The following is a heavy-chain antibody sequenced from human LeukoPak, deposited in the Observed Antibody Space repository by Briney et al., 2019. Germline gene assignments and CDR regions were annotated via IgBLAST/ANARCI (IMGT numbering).Heavy chain of an antibody. Sequence: GGSLRLSCAASGFTFSSYGMHWVRQAPGKGLEWVAVISYDGSNKYYADSVKGRFTISRDNSKNTPYLQMNSLRAEDTAVYYCAKNINVAGYSSGGFDYWGQGTLVTVSS. V-gene: IGHV3-30*18. CDR2: ISYDGSNK. CDR1: GFTFSSYG. D-gene: IGHD6-19*01. CDR3: AKNINVAGYSSGGFDY. J-gene: IGHJ4*02.